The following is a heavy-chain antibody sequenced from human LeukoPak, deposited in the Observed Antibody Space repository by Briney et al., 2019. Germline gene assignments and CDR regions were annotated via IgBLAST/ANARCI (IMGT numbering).Heavy chain of an antibody. J-gene: IGHJ4*02. CDR3: ARGDVSVAGNFDY. V-gene: IGHV3-30*04. Sequence: PGGSLRLSCAASGFTFSSYAMHWVRQAPGKGLEWVAVISYDGSNKYYADSVKGRFTISRDNSKNTLYLQMNSLRAEDTAVYYCARGDVSVAGNFDYWGQGTLVTVSS. CDR2: ISYDGSNK. D-gene: IGHD6-19*01. CDR1: GFTFSSYA.